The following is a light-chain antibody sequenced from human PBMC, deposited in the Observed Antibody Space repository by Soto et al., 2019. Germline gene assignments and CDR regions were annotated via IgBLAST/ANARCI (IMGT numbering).Light chain of an antibody. CDR2: DAS. V-gene: IGKV1-5*01. Sequence: DVKLTQSPSTLSASVGDRVTITCRASQSIGTSLAWCQQKPGKAPKLLIYDASSLERGVPSRFSGSGSGTAFTLTIISLQPHDFVTYYCQQYNGYSATFGQGTKVDI. CDR1: QSIGTS. CDR3: QQYNGYSAT. J-gene: IGKJ1*01.